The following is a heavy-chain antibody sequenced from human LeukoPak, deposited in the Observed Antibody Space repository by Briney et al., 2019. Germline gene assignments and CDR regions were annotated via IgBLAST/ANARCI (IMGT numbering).Heavy chain of an antibody. D-gene: IGHD2-15*01. J-gene: IGHJ4*02. CDR3: VGGYDY. V-gene: IGHV3-72*01. CDR1: GSSFSAYY. Sequence: GGSLRLSFEASGSSFSAYYMAWVRQAPGKGLEWVGLSRNKENRYSTEYGASVKGRVTISRDDSKNLMYLEMKSLKSEDTAVYYCVGGYDYWGQGTLVTVSS. CDR2: SRNKENRYST.